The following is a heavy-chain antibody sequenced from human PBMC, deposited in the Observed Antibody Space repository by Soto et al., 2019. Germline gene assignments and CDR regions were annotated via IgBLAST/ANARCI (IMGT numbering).Heavy chain of an antibody. CDR2: IDNSGSYT. V-gene: IGHV3-11*06. J-gene: IGHJ5*02. CDR3: ARGNVGPAGSFDP. Sequence: QVPLVESGGGLVKPGGSLRLSCAASGFTLSDHYMSWIRQAPGKGLEWVSDIDNSGSYTNDGDSVKGRFTISKDNAKNSLYLKMNSLRAEDTAVYYCARGNVGPAGSFDPWGQGTLVTVSS. CDR1: GFTLSDHY. D-gene: IGHD2-15*01.